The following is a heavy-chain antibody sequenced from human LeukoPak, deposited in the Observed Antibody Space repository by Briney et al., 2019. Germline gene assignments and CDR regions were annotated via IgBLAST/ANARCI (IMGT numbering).Heavy chain of an antibody. V-gene: IGHV3-66*01. J-gene: IGHJ4*02. CDR2: IYSGGRT. CDR3: ARVEGSGSYYYSFNY. CDR1: GFTFSDYY. D-gene: IGHD3-10*01. Sequence: GGSLRLSCAASGFTFSDYYMSWVRQAPGKGLEWVSVIYSGGRTYYADSVKGRFTISRDNSKNTLYLQMNSLRAEDTAVYYCARVEGSGSYYYSFNYWGQGTLVTVSS.